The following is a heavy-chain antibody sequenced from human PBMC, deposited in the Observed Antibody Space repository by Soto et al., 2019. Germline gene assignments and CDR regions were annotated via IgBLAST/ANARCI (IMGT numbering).Heavy chain of an antibody. V-gene: IGHV1-69*01. D-gene: IGHD2-2*01. J-gene: IGHJ6*02. CDR2: IIPIPGTA. CDR1: GGTFGSYA. CDR3: ARSQGSSTSLDIYYYYYYGMDV. Sequence: QVQLVQSGAEVKKPGSSVKVSCKASGGTFGSYAISWVRQAPGQGLEWMGGIIPIPGTANYAQKFQGRVTIAADESTSTAYMELSSLRSEDTAVYYCARSQGSSTSLDIYYYYYYGMDVWGQGTTVNVSS.